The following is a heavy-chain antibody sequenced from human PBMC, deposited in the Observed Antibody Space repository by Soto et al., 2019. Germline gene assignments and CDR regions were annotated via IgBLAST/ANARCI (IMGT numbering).Heavy chain of an antibody. CDR2: IYHSGST. V-gene: IGHV4-38-2*01. CDR3: ASLYYYDSSGYPYYFDY. D-gene: IGHD3-22*01. Sequence: ETLSLTCAVSGYSISSGYYWGWIRQPPGKGLEWIGSIYHSGSTYYNPSLKSRVTISVDTSKNQFSLKLSSVTAADTAVYYCASLYYYDSSGYPYYFDYWGQGTLVTVSS. CDR1: GYSISSGYY. J-gene: IGHJ4*02.